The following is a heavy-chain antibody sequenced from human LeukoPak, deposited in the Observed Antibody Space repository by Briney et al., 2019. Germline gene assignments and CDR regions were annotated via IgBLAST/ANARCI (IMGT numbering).Heavy chain of an antibody. J-gene: IGHJ6*02. V-gene: IGHV4-34*01. CDR2: INHSGST. D-gene: IGHD6-6*01. CDR1: GGSFGNYY. Sequence: SETLSLTCAVYGGSFGNYYWSWIRQPPGKGLQWIGEINHSGSTNYSPSLKSRVTISVDTSKNQFSLKLSSVTAADTAVYYCAREYSSSSRYYYYGMDVWGQGTTVTVSS. CDR3: AREYSSSSRYYYYGMDV.